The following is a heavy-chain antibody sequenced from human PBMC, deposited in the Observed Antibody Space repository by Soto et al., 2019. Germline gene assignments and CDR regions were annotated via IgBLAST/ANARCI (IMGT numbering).Heavy chain of an antibody. D-gene: IGHD6-13*01. J-gene: IGHJ5*02. CDR1: GFTFRSFT. CDR2: ISSNSAYI. Sequence: PGGSLRRSCAACGFTFRSFTMNWVRQAPGKGPERVSTISSNSAYIYYTDALRGRFTISRDNAKNSLHLQMNSLRAEDTAVYYCTRDASRGSSSQGWFEPWGPGTLVTASS. CDR3: TRDASRGSSSQGWFEP. V-gene: IGHV3-21*01.